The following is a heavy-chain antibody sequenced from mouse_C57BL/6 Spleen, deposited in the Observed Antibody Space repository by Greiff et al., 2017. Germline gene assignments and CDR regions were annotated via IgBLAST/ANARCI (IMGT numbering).Heavy chain of an antibody. CDR1: GFTFSSYA. V-gene: IGHV5-4*01. J-gene: IGHJ2*01. Sequence: EVNVVESGGGLVKPGGSLKLSCAASGFTFSSYAMSWVRQTPEKRLEWVATISDGGSYTYYPDNVKGRFTISRDNAKNNLYLQMSHLKSEDTAMYYCARDGGLRYFDYWGQGTTLTVSS. CDR2: ISDGGSYT. CDR3: ARDGGLRYFDY. D-gene: IGHD1-1*01.